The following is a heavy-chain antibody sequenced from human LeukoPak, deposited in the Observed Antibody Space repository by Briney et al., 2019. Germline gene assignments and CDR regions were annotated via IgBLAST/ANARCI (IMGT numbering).Heavy chain of an antibody. V-gene: IGHV4-39*02. CDR1: GASISSSSSS. D-gene: IGHD4-17*01. J-gene: IGHJ4*02. Sequence: PSETLSLTCTVSGASISSSSSSSGWLRQPPGKGPEWIRSIYYSGLTYDNPSLKSRVSISVDPSKNHFSLKVSSVTAADTAVYYCASGTFDDYGDYDRGDYFDHWGQGTLVTVSS. CDR2: IYYSGLT. CDR3: ASGTFDDYGDYDRGDYFDH.